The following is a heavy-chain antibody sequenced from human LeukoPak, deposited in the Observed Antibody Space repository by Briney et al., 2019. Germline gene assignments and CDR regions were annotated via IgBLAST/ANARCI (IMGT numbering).Heavy chain of an antibody. D-gene: IGHD1-1*01. Sequence: ASVKVSCKASGYTFTNYGISWVRQAPGQGLEWMGWISPYNGNTNSAQKLQGRVTMTTDISTSTAYMDLRSLRSDDTAVYYCARDEGNGPTPLDYWGQGTLVTVSS. CDR1: GYTFTNYG. V-gene: IGHV1-18*01. J-gene: IGHJ4*02. CDR3: ARDEGNGPTPLDY. CDR2: ISPYNGNT.